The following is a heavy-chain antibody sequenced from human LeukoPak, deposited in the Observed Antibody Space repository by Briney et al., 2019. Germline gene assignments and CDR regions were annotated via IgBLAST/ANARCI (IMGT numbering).Heavy chain of an antibody. V-gene: IGHV3-20*04. CDR2: INWNGGST. CDR1: GFTFDDYG. Sequence: GGSLRLSCAASGFTFDDYGMSWVRQAPGKGLEWVSGINWNGGSTGYADSVKGRFTISRDNAKNSLYLQMNSLRAEDTAVYYCAREGSWFSLYYFDYWGQGTLVTVSS. J-gene: IGHJ4*02. D-gene: IGHD3-10*01. CDR3: AREGSWFSLYYFDY.